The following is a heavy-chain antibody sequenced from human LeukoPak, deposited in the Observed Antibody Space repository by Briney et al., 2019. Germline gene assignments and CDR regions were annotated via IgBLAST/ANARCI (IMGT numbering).Heavy chain of an antibody. V-gene: IGHV4-39*01. D-gene: IGHD4-17*01. Sequence: SSETLSLTCTVSGGSISSSSYYWGWIRQPPGKGLEWIGSIYYSGSTYYNPSLKSRVTISVDTSKNQFSLKLSSATAADTAVYYCASSGDYSPAYFDYWGQGTLVTVSS. CDR2: IYYSGST. CDR1: GGSISSSSYY. CDR3: ASSGDYSPAYFDY. J-gene: IGHJ4*02.